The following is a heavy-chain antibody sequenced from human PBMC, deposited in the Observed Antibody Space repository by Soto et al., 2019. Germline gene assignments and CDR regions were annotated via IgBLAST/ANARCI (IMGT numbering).Heavy chain of an antibody. V-gene: IGHV1-24*01. CDR3: IKDDCSGDTCYLGH. CDR2: FDPEDGET. CDR1: GYTLTELS. J-gene: IGHJ4*02. Sequence: ASVKVSCKVSGYTLTELSMHWVRQAPGKGLEWMGGFDPEDGETIYAQKFQGRVTMTEDTSTSTAYMELRSLRSDDTAVYYCIKDDCSGDTCYLGHWGQGTLVTVSS. D-gene: IGHD2-15*01.